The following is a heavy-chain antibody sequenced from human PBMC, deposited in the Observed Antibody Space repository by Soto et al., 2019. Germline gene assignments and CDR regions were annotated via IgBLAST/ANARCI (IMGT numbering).Heavy chain of an antibody. CDR1: GGSISSSSYY. J-gene: IGHJ4*02. Sequence: QLQLQESGPGLVKPSVTLSLTCTVSGGSISSSSYYWGWIRQPPGKGLEWIGSIYYSGSTYYNPSLKSRVTISVDTSKNQFSLKLSSVTAADTAVYYCARHARAYYFDYWGQGTLVTVSS. CDR2: IYYSGST. CDR3: ARHARAYYFDY. V-gene: IGHV4-39*01.